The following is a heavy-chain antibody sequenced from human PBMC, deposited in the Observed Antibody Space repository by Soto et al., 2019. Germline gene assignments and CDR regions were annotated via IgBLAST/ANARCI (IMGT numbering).Heavy chain of an antibody. CDR1: GYTFTSYG. CDR2: ISAYNGNT. Sequence: ASVKVSCKASGYTFTSYGISWVRQAPGQGLEWMGWISAYNGNTNYAQKLQGRVTMTTDTSTSTAYMELRSLRSDDTAVYYCARDEGGGDYGDYLNDFDIWGQGTMVTVSS. J-gene: IGHJ3*02. CDR3: ARDEGGGDYGDYLNDFDI. D-gene: IGHD4-17*01. V-gene: IGHV1-18*01.